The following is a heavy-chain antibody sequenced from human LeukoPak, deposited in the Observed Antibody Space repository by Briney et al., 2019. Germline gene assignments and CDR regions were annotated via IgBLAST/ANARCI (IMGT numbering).Heavy chain of an antibody. CDR2: INHSGST. V-gene: IGHV4-34*01. J-gene: IGHJ1*01. CDR3: ATTHCSGGSCYSGKYFQH. D-gene: IGHD2-15*01. Sequence: SETLFLTCAVYGGSFSGYYWSWIRQPPGKGLEWTGEINHSGSTNYNPSLKSRVTISVDTSKNQFSLKLSSVTAADTAVYYCATTHCSGGSCYSGKYFQHWGQGTLVTVSS. CDR1: GGSFSGYY.